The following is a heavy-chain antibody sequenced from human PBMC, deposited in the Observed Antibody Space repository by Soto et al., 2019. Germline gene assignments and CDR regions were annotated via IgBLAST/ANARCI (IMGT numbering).Heavy chain of an antibody. CDR3: TKESDHHFSTSKWGFDS. V-gene: IGHV3-30*18. CDR1: GFTFGVFG. D-gene: IGHD1-26*01. CDR2: ISNDGSRD. Sequence: QVQLVESGGGVVQPGRSLRLSCAASGFTFGVFGMHWVRQAPGKGLEWVAVISNDGSRDYFADSVKGRFAISRDNSKNTLWRQMDRLSPADTAVYYCTKESDHHFSTSKWGFDSWGQGTLVTVSS. J-gene: IGHJ4*02.